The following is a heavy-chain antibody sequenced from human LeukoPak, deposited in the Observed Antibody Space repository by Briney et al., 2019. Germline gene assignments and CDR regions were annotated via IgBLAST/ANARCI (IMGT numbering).Heavy chain of an antibody. CDR2: ISSSGSTI. J-gene: IGHJ5*02. CDR1: GFTFSSYE. D-gene: IGHD1-26*01. CDR3: ARFDRWGLLNWFDP. V-gene: IGHV3-48*03. Sequence: GGSLRLSCAASGFTFSSYEMNWVRQAPGKGLEWVSYISSSGSTIYYADSVKGRFTISRDNAKNSLYLQMNSLRAEDTAVYYCARFDRWGLLNWFDPWGQGTLVTVSS.